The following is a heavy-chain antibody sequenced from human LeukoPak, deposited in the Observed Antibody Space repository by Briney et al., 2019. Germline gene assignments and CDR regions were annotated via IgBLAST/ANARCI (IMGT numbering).Heavy chain of an antibody. V-gene: IGHV1-18*01. Sequence: ASVKVSCKASGYTFTSYGISWVRQAPGQGLEWMGWISAYNGNTNYAQKLQGRVTMTTDTSTSTAYMELRSLRSDDTAVYYCARTGPYDSSGYYWLYFDYWGQGTLVTVSS. D-gene: IGHD3-22*01. J-gene: IGHJ4*02. CDR3: ARTGPYDSSGYYWLYFDY. CDR2: ISAYNGNT. CDR1: GYTFTSYG.